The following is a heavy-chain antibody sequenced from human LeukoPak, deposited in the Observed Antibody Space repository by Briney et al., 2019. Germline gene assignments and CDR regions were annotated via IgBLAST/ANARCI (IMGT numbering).Heavy chain of an antibody. J-gene: IGHJ4*02. Sequence: SVKVSCKASGGTFSSYAISWVRQAPGQGLEWMGRTIPILGIANYAQKFQGRVTITADKSTSTAYMELSSLRSEDTAVYYCASLGESRRGVGGGGSVDYWGQGTLVTVSS. D-gene: IGHD3-16*01. CDR1: GGTFSSYA. CDR2: TIPILGIA. V-gene: IGHV1-69*04. CDR3: ASLGESRRGVGGGGSVDY.